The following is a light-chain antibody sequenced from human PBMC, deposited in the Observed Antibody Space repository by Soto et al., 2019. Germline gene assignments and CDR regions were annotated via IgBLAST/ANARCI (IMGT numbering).Light chain of an antibody. J-gene: IGLJ3*02. CDR2: SSD. V-gene: IGLV1-44*01. CDR3: VTWDSSLTAWV. CDR1: SSNIARRS. Sequence: QSVLTQPPSASATPGQRVTISCSGSSSNIARRSVYWYQQLPGTAPKLLMYSSDLRPSGVPDRFSGSKSGTSATLGITGLQTGDEADYYCVTWDSSLTAWVFGGGTKLTVL.